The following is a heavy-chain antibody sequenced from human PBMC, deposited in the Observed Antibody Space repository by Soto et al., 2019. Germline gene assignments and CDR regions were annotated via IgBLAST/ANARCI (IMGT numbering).Heavy chain of an antibody. CDR3: ARRRGFGSGWYGSPDFDY. V-gene: IGHV3-48*01. CDR2: ISSSSSTI. J-gene: IGHJ4*02. D-gene: IGHD6-19*01. Sequence: GGSLRLSCAASGFTFSSYSMNWVRQAPGKGLEWVSYISSSSSTIYYADSVKGRFTISRDNAKNSLYLQMNSLRAEDTAVYYCARRRGFGSGWYGSPDFDYWGQGTLVTVSS. CDR1: GFTFSSYS.